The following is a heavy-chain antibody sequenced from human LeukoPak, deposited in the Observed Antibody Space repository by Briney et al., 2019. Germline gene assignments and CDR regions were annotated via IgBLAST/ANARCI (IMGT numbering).Heavy chain of an antibody. D-gene: IGHD2-2*01. J-gene: IGHJ6*03. CDR3: ARGLVPAASFYYYYYMDV. CDR1: GFTFDDYG. CDR2: INWNGGST. Sequence: GSLRLSCAASGFTFDDYGMSWVRQAPGKGLEWVSGINWNGGSTGYADSVKGRFTISRDNAKNSLYLQMNSLRAEDTALYYCARGLVPAASFYYYYYMDVWGKGTTVTVSS. V-gene: IGHV3-20*04.